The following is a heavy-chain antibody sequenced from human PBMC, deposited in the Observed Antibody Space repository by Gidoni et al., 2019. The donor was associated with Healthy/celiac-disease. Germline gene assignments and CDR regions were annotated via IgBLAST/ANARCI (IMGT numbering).Heavy chain of an antibody. J-gene: IGHJ5*02. CDR1: GGSISRGGYS. V-gene: IGHV4-31*03. CDR2: IYYSGST. Sequence: QVQLQESGPGLVKPSQTLSLPCTVSGGSISRGGYSLSWIRQHPGKGLEWLGYIYYSGSTYYNPSLKSRVTISVDTSKNQFSLKLSSVTAADTAVYYCARGLKFRNTYYYGSGSRNWFDPWGQGTLVTVSS. CDR3: ARGLKFRNTYYYGSGSRNWFDP. D-gene: IGHD3-10*01.